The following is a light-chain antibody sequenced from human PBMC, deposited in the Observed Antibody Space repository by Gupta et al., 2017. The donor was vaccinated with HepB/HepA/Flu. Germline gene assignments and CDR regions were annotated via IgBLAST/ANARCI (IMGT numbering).Light chain of an antibody. CDR2: GAS. V-gene: IGKV1-39*01. CDR3: QQSESVPFT. CDR1: QTISNY. J-gene: IGKJ3*01. Sequence: IQMTHSPSSLSASVGDRVTITCRASQTISNYLNRFQQKPGKAPTLRIYGASSLQTGVPSRFSGSGSETDFTLTISSLQPEDFATYYCQQSESVPFTFGHGTKVDIK.